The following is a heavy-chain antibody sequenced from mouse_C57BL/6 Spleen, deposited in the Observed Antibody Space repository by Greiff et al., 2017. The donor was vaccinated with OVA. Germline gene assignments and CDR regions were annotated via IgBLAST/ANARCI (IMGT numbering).Heavy chain of an antibody. Sequence: EVQLQQSGPGLVKPSQSLSLTCSVTGYSITSGYYWNWIRQFPGNILEWMGYIRYDGSNNYNPSLKNRITITRDTSNNQFFLKLKSVTTENTATYYCAGGETSSTVVEDWYIDVWGTGTTVTVSS. CDR3: AGGETSSTVVEDWYIDV. CDR1: GYSITSGYY. D-gene: IGHD1-1*01. CDR2: IRYDGSN. J-gene: IGHJ1*03. V-gene: IGHV3-6*01.